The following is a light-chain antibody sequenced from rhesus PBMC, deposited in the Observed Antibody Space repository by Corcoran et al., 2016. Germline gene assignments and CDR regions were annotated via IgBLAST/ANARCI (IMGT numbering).Light chain of an antibody. CDR3: LKYSSSPLT. J-gene: IGKJ4*01. CDR2: KAS. CDR1: QGISEH. Sequence: DIQMTQSPSSLPASAGDTVSITCQASQGISEHLAWYQQKPGKAPKLLSYKASSVQSGDPSRFSGSGVGTEFTLTIRSMQPKNFATYYCLKYSSSPLTFGGRAKVEI. V-gene: IGKV1-22*01.